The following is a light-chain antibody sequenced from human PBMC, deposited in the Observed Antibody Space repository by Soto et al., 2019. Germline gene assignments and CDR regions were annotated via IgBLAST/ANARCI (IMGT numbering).Light chain of an antibody. CDR3: SSYTSSSTGV. CDR2: EVS. Sequence: QSVLTQPASVSGSHGQSIPISCTGTSSDVGGYNYVSWYQQHPGKAPKLMIYEVSNRPSGVSNRFSGSKSGNTASLTISGLQAEDEADYYCSSYTSSSTGVFGGGTKLTVL. V-gene: IGLV2-14*01. CDR1: SSDVGGYNY. J-gene: IGLJ2*01.